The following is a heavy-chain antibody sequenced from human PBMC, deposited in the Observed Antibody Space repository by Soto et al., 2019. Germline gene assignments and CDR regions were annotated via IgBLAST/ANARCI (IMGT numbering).Heavy chain of an antibody. CDR3: ARHFYGDYDFRVRGPRDAMDY. V-gene: IGHV4-39*01. Sequence: QLQLQESGPGLVKPSETLSLTCTVSGGSISSSSYYWGWIRQPPGKGLEWIGSIYYSGSTYYNPSLKSRVTISVDTSKNQFSLKLSSVTAADTAVYYCARHFYGDYDFRVRGPRDAMDYWGQGTLVTVSS. J-gene: IGHJ4*02. CDR1: GGSISSSSYY. D-gene: IGHD4-17*01. CDR2: IYYSGST.